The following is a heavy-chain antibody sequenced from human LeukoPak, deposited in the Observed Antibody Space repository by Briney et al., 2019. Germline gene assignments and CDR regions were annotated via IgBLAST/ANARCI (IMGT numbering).Heavy chain of an antibody. Sequence: GGSLRLSCVASGFTFSSYGMHWVRQAPGKGLEWVAVIWFDGSNEYYADSVKGRFIISRDNSKNTLYLQMNSLRAEDTAVYYCARELSGSYSRAFDIWGQGTMVTVSS. CDR3: ARELSGSYSRAFDI. CDR2: IWFDGSNE. CDR1: GFTFSSYG. J-gene: IGHJ3*02. D-gene: IGHD1-26*01. V-gene: IGHV3-33*01.